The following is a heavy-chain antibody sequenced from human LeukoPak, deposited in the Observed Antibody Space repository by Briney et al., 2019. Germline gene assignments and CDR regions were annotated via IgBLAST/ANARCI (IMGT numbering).Heavy chain of an antibody. CDR2: IKRDGSEK. J-gene: IGHJ4*02. D-gene: IGHD1-26*01. Sequence: GGSLRLSCAASGFTLSSYLMSWVRQAPGKGLEWVANIKRDGSEKYYVDSVKGRFTISRDNAKNSLYLQMNSLRAADTAVYYCARDQGSYDYWGQGTLDTVSS. CDR1: GFTLSSYL. CDR3: ARDQGSYDY. V-gene: IGHV3-7*05.